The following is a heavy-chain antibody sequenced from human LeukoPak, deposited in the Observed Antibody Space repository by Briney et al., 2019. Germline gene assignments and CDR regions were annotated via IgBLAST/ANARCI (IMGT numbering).Heavy chain of an antibody. CDR1: GYSFTSYW. Sequence: GESLKISCKGSGYSFTSYWISWVRQMPGKGLEWMGRIDPSDSYTNYSPPFQGHVTISADKSISTAYLQWSSLKASDTAMYYCARHVDYYDSSGEGNWFDPWGQGTLVTVSS. J-gene: IGHJ5*02. D-gene: IGHD3-22*01. CDR2: IDPSDSYT. V-gene: IGHV5-10-1*01. CDR3: ARHVDYYDSSGEGNWFDP.